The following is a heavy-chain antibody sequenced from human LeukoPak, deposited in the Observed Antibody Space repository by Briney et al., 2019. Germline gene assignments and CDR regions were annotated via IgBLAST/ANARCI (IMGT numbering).Heavy chain of an antibody. V-gene: IGHV1-24*01. J-gene: IGHJ4*02. D-gene: IGHD3-3*01. CDR1: GYSLSDLA. CDR2: FAPEYDGT. CDR3: ATFMVRLPGFWSGSGFDF. Sequence: ASVKVSCKVSGYSLSDLAIHWVRQAPGKGLEWMGGFAPEYDGTVYAQRFQGRVTMTEDTSRDIAYMELSSLKFDDAAVYYCATFMVRLPGFWSGSGFDFWGRGTLVTVSS.